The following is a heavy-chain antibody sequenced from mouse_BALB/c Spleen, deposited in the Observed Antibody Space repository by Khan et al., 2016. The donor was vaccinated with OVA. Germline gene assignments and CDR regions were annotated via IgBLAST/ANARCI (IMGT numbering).Heavy chain of an antibody. J-gene: IGHJ3*01. Sequence: EVELVESGGDLVKPGGSLKLSCAASGFTFSTYGMSWVRQTPDRRLEWVATVSTGGSYTYYPDSVQGRFTISRDNAKNTLYLQMNSLKSDDTAIFYCTRLAYYYDSGGFAYWGQGTLVTVSA. V-gene: IGHV5-6*01. D-gene: IGHD1-1*01. CDR1: GFTFSTYG. CDR2: VSTGGSYT. CDR3: TRLAYYYDSGGFAY.